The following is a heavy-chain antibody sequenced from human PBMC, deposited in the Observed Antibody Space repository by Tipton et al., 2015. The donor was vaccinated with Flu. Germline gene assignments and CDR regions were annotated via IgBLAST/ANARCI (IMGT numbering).Heavy chain of an antibody. V-gene: IGHV4-61*02. CDR3: ARGDYGDYDHEADAFDI. CDR2: IYTNTNT. CDR1: GDSISRVSYY. D-gene: IGHD4-17*01. Sequence: TLSLTCTVSGDSISRVSYYYNWVRQPAGEGLEWIGRIYTNTNTNYNASLKSRVTISIDRSKNQFSLRLTSVTAADAAMYYCARGDYGDYDHEADAFDIWGQGTLVSVSA. J-gene: IGHJ3*02.